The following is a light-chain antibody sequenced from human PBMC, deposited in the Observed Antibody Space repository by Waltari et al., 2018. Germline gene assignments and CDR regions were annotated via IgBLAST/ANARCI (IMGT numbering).Light chain of an antibody. J-gene: IGKJ1*01. Sequence: DIQMTQSPSTLSASLGDIVTITCRASQGLNSWVAWYQQKPRKSPKLLIFKASKLERGVPSRFSGSGSGTEFTLTISSLQPDDFATYHCQQYDSYWTFGQGTKVEIK. CDR1: QGLNSW. CDR2: KAS. CDR3: QQYDSYWT. V-gene: IGKV1-5*03.